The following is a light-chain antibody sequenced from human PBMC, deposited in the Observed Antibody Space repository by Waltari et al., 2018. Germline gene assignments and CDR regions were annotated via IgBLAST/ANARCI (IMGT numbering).Light chain of an antibody. CDR1: QSISSY. Sequence: DIQMTQSPSSLSASVGARVTITCRASQSISSYLNWYQQKPGKAPKLLIYAASSLQSGVPSRFSGSGSGTDFTLTISSLQPEDFATYYCQQSYSTLITFGGGTKVEIK. V-gene: IGKV1-39*01. CDR2: AAS. CDR3: QQSYSTLIT. J-gene: IGKJ4*01.